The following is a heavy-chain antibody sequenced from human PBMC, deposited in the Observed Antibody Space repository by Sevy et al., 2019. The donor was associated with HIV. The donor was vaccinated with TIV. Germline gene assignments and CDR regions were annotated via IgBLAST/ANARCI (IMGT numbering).Heavy chain of an antibody. Sequence: GGSLRLSCAASGFTFSSYAMSWVRQAPGKGLEWVSAISGSGGSTYYADSVKGRFTISRGNSKNTLYLQMNSLRAEDTAVYYRAKGNAYSSGCYTLPDFDYWGQGTLVTVPS. D-gene: IGHD6-19*01. CDR3: AKGNAYSSGCYTLPDFDY. CDR2: ISGSGGST. V-gene: IGHV3-23*01. CDR1: GFTFSSYA. J-gene: IGHJ4*02.